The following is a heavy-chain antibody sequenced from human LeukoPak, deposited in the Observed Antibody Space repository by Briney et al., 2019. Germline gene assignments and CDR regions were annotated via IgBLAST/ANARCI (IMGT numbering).Heavy chain of an antibody. V-gene: IGHV4-59*01. Sequence: SETLSLTCTVSGGSISSYYWSWIRQPPGKGLEWIGYIYYSGSTNYNPSLKSRVTISVDTSKNQFSLKLSSVTAADTAVYYCATRSCSISACRASSHHCMDFWGKGTTVIVSS. J-gene: IGHJ6*03. CDR1: GGSISSYY. CDR2: IYYSGST. CDR3: ATRSCSISACRASSHHCMDF. D-gene: IGHD2-21*01.